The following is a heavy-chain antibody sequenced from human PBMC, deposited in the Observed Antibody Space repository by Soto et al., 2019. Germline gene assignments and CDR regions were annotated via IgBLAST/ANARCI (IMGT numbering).Heavy chain of an antibody. Sequence: LRLSWVASGVTFSTYVMIWVRQAPGKGLEWVSAISGSRSNTYYTDSVKGRFTISRDNSQNTLYLQMNSLTADDTAVYYCAKERATTTCFDFWGQGTLVTVSS. D-gene: IGHD1-1*01. J-gene: IGHJ4*02. CDR3: AKERATTTCFDF. CDR2: ISGSRSNT. CDR1: GVTFSTYV. V-gene: IGHV3-23*01.